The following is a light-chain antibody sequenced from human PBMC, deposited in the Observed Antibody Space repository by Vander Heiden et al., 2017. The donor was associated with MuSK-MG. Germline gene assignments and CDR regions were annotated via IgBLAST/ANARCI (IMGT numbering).Light chain of an antibody. J-gene: IGKJ1*01. Sequence: DIQMTQSPSSLSASVGDRVTITCRASQSISSYLNWYQQKPGNAPKLLIYAASILQSGVPSRYNRSGYGQGLTLTIGSRQPGDFAPYYFQRTYSTALRTFGQGTKVXIK. CDR1: QSISSY. CDR2: AAS. V-gene: IGKV1-39*01. CDR3: QRTYSTALRT.